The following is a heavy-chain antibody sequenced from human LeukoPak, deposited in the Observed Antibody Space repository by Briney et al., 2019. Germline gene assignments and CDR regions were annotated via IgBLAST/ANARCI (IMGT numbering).Heavy chain of an antibody. Sequence: GGSLRLSCAASGFTFSSYGMHWVRQAPGKGLEWVAVIWYDGSNKYYADSVKGRFTISRDNSKNTLYLQMNSLRAEDTAVYYWAKALYGDYNWFAPGGQGTRVTVS. V-gene: IGHV3-33*06. D-gene: IGHD4-17*01. CDR1: GFTFSSYG. CDR2: IWYDGSNK. J-gene: IGHJ5*02. CDR3: AKALYGDYNWFAP.